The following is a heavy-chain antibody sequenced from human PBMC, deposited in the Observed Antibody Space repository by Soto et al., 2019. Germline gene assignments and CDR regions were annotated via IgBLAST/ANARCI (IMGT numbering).Heavy chain of an antibody. D-gene: IGHD3-9*01. J-gene: IGHJ5*02. CDR3: ARWYYDKSFDP. CDR2: IYYSGST. CDR1: GGSISSYC. V-gene: IGHV4-59*01. Sequence: SETLSLTCTVSGGSISSYCWSWIRQPPGKGLEWIGYIYYSGSTNYNPSLKSRVTISVDTSKNQFSLKLSSVTAADTAVYYCARWYYDKSFDPWGQGTLVTVSS.